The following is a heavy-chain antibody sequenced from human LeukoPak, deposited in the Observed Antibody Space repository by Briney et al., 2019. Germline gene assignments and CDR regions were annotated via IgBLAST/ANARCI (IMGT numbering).Heavy chain of an antibody. CDR2: TSGSGGNP. CDR1: GFAFSSYA. J-gene: IGHJ4*02. V-gene: IGHV3-23*01. Sequence: PGGSLRLSCAASGFAFSSYAMSWVRQAPGKGLEWVSVTSGSGGNPYYADSVKGRFTISRDNSKNTLYLHMNSLRADDTALYYCAKEKGIILVRGAVDYWGQGTLVTVSS. CDR3: AKEKGIILVRGAVDY. D-gene: IGHD3-10*01.